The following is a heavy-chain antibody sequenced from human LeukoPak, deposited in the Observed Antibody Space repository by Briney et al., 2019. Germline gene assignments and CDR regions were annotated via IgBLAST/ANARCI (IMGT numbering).Heavy chain of an antibody. D-gene: IGHD3-10*01. CDR1: GFTFSSYA. Sequence: QPVRSLRLTCAASGFTFSSYAMHWVREAPGKGLEWVAVISYDGSNKYYADSVKGRFTISRDNSKNTLYLQMNSLRAEDTAVYYCSRGLLLWFGELSQPFDYWGQGTLVTVSS. J-gene: IGHJ4*02. V-gene: IGHV3-30*04. CDR3: SRGLLLWFGELSQPFDY. CDR2: ISYDGSNK.